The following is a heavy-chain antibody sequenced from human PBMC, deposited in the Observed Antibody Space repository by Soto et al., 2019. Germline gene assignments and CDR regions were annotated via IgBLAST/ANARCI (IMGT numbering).Heavy chain of an antibody. D-gene: IGHD3-9*01. CDR3: ARDLNDILTGYYAQIDY. Sequence: ASVKVSCKASGYTFTGYYMHWVRQAPGQGLEWMGWTNPNSGGTNYAQKFQGWVTMTRDTSISTAYMELSRLRSDDTAVYYCARDLNDILTGYYAQIDYWGQGTLVTVSS. CDR1: GYTFTGYY. J-gene: IGHJ4*02. V-gene: IGHV1-2*04. CDR2: TNPNSGGT.